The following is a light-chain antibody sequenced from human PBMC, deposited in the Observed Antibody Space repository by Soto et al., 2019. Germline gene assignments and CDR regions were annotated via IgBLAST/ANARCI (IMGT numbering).Light chain of an antibody. CDR1: QSVSSNN. V-gene: IGKV3-20*01. Sequence: EIVLTQSPGTLSLSPGERATLSCRASQSVSSNNLAWYQQRPGQAPRVVIYGASTRATGIPERFSGSGSGTEFTLTITRLEPEDSAVYFCQHYGYSQWTFGQGTKVEIK. CDR3: QHYGYSQWT. J-gene: IGKJ1*01. CDR2: GAS.